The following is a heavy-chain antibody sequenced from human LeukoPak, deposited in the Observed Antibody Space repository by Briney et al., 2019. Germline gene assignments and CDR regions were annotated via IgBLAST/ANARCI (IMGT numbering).Heavy chain of an antibody. D-gene: IGHD4-17*01. CDR3: AGYGEGGEFWFDP. V-gene: IGHV3-23*01. CDR1: GFTFSSYG. CDR2: ISGSGGSI. Sequence: PGGSLRLSCAASGFTFSSYGMSWVRQAPGKGLEWVSAISGSGGSIYYADSVKGRFTISRDNSKNTLYLQMNSLRAEDMAVYYCAGYGEGGEFWFDPWGQGTLVTVSS. J-gene: IGHJ5*02.